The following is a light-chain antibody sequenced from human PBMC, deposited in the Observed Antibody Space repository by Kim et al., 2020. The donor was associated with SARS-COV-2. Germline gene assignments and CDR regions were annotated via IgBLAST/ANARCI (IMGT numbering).Light chain of an antibody. CDR1: QGVSGY. J-gene: IGKJ5*01. V-gene: IGKV3-11*01. CDR2: GAS. CDR3: QQRSNWPLT. Sequence: LPPADSPTHSFRASQGVSGYLAWYQQKPGQAPGLLIYGASTRASGIPARFSGSGSGTDFTLTISGPEPEDFALYYCQQRSNWPLTIGQGTRLEIK.